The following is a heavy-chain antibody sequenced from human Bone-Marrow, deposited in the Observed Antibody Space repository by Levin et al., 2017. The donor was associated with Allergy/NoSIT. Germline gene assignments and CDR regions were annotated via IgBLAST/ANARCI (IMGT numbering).Heavy chain of an antibody. J-gene: IGHJ4*02. Sequence: GESLKISCAASGFTFSTYAMSWVRQAPGKGLEWVAGISANGESAHYADSMRGRFTISRDNSKNTLTLQMNSLRAEDTAVYYCARSEGSTTTVFDYWGQGTLVSVSS. CDR2: ISANGESA. D-gene: IGHD1-1*01. CDR1: GFTFSTYA. V-gene: IGHV3-23*01. CDR3: ARSEGSTTTVFDY.